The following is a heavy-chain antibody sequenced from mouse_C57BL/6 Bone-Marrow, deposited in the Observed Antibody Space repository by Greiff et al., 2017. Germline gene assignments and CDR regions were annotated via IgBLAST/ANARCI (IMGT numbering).Heavy chain of an antibody. CDR1: GFNIKDYY. J-gene: IGHJ2*01. D-gene: IGHD1-2*01. CDR3: TPPLRRGDY. V-gene: IGHV14-1*01. CDR2: IDPEDGDT. Sequence: DVQLVESGAELVRPGASVKLSCTASGFNIKDYYMHWVKQRPEKGLEWIGRIDPEDGDTEYAPKFQGKATMTADTSSKAAYLQLSSLTSEDTAVYCCTPPLRRGDYWGQGTTLTVSS.